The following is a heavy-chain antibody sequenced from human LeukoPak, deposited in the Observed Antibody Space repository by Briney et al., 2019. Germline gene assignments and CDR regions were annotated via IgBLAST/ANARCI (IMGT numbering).Heavy chain of an antibody. Sequence: PSETLSLTCTVSGGSISSSSYYWGWIRQPPGKGLEWIGSIYYSGSTYYNPSLKSRVTISVDTSKNQFSLKLSSVTAADTAVYYCARSQSGYGYWGQGTLVTVSS. D-gene: IGHD5-12*01. CDR1: GGSISSSSYY. V-gene: IGHV4-39*01. CDR3: ARSQSGYGY. J-gene: IGHJ4*02. CDR2: IYYSGST.